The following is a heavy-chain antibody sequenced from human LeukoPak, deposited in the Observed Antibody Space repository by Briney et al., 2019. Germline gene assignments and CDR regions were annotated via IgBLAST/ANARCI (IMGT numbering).Heavy chain of an antibody. V-gene: IGHV4-61*01. Sequence: PSETLSLTCTVSGGSVSSGSYYWRWIRQPPGKGLEWIGYIYYSGSTNYNPSLKSRVTTSVDTSKNQFSLKLSSVTAADTAVYYCAKRLAMTGTYHFDYWGQGTLVTVSS. CDR3: AKRLAMTGTYHFDY. J-gene: IGHJ4*02. D-gene: IGHD6-19*01. CDR1: GGSVSSGSYY. CDR2: IYYSGST.